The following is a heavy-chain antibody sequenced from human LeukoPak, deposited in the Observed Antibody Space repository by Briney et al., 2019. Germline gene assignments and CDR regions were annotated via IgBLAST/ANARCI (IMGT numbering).Heavy chain of an antibody. CDR3: ARVAKHFRGGLSFYYMDV. CDR1: GDSISSGDYY. Sequence: SETLSLTCTVSGDSISSGDYYWSWIRQPAGKGLEWIGRISSSGSTNYNPSLKSRVTISVDTSKNQFSLKLSSVTAADTAVYFCARVAKHFRGGLSFYYMDVWGKGTTVTISS. CDR2: ISSSGST. D-gene: IGHD3-10*01. V-gene: IGHV4-61*02. J-gene: IGHJ6*03.